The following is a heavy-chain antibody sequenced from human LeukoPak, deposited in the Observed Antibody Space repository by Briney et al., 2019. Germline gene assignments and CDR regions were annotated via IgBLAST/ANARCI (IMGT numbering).Heavy chain of an antibody. CDR2: IYYSGST. D-gene: IGHD3-22*01. V-gene: IGHV4-39*07. Sequence: SETLSLTCTVSGGSISSSSYYWGWIRQPPGKGLEWIGSIYYSGSTYYNPSLKSRVTISVDTSKNQFSLKLSSVTAADTAVYYCASFGSDSSGYYYEGRAYWGQGTLVTVSS. CDR1: GGSISSSSYY. CDR3: ASFGSDSSGYYYEGRAY. J-gene: IGHJ4*02.